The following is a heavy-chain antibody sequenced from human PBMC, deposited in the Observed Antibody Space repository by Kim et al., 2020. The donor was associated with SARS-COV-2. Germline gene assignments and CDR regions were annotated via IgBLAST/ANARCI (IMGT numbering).Heavy chain of an antibody. Sequence: GGSLRLSCAASGFTFTYAMSWVRQAPGKGLEWVSGISGSGGATYYADSVKGRFTISRDNSKNMLYLQMNSLRAEDTALYYCAKHVRGGYYDSMGYYNYF. V-gene: IGHV3-23*01. CDR3: AKHVRGGYYDSMGYYNYF. CDR2: ISGSGGAT. J-gene: IGHJ2*01. D-gene: IGHD3-22*01. CDR1: GFTFTYA.